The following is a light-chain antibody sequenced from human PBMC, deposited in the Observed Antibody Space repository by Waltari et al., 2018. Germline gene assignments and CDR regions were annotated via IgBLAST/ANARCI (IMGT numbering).Light chain of an antibody. Sequence: QSALTQPASVSGSPGQSLTISCAGTRRDVGGYDPVPWYQQHPGKAPKLMIYDVSIRPSGVSSRFSGSKSGNTASLTISGLQAEDEANYYCSSYTTSITLVFGGGTKLTVL. CDR3: SSYTTSITLV. CDR1: RRDVGGYDP. J-gene: IGLJ2*01. V-gene: IGLV2-14*03. CDR2: DVS.